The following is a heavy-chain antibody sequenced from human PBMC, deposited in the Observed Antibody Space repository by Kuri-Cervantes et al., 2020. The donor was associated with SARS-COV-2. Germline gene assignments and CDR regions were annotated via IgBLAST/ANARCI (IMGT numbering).Heavy chain of an antibody. CDR1: GYTFTGYL. J-gene: IGHJ4*02. CDR3: ARDEGKGGHCLGH. CDR2: IDPSSGGT. V-gene: IGHV1-2*02. Sequence: ASVKVSCKASGYTFTGYLIHWGRQAPGQGLEWMGWIDPSSGGTNSAQNFQGRVTMTRDTSISTAYMELRRLRSDDTAVYYCARDEGKGGHCLGHWGQGTLVTVSS. D-gene: IGHD2-21*01.